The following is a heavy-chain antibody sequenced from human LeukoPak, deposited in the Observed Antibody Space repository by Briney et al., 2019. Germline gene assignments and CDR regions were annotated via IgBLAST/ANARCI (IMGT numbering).Heavy chain of an antibody. CDR2: INWNSGSV. J-gene: IGHJ4*02. D-gene: IGHD3-22*01. CDR3: AKAQLNYYYDTSGYFFDN. CDR1: GFTFDDYA. Sequence: PGGSLRLSCAASGFTFDDYAMHWVRQAPGKGLEWVSGINWNSGSVDYADSVKGRFTISRDNAKNSLYLQMNGLRAEDMALYYCAKAQLNYYYDTSGYFFDNWGQGTLVTVST. V-gene: IGHV3-9*03.